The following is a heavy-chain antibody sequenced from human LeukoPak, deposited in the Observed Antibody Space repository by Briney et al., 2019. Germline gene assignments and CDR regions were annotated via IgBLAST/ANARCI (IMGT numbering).Heavy chain of an antibody. CDR3: AKDFFSYGSGSQSDY. CDR2: ISWNSGSI. Sequence: GRSLRLSCAASGFTFDDYAMDWVRQAPGKGLEWVSGISWNSGSISYADYVKGRFTISRDNAKNSLYLQMNSLRAEDTALYYCAKDFFSYGSGSQSDYWGQGTLVTVSS. D-gene: IGHD3-10*01. J-gene: IGHJ4*02. V-gene: IGHV3-9*01. CDR1: GFTFDDYA.